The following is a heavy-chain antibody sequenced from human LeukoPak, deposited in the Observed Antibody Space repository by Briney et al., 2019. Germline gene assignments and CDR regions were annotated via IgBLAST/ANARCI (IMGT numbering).Heavy chain of an antibody. CDR1: GFTSSSYW. D-gene: IGHD2-15*01. CDR2: IKQDGSEK. Sequence: GGSLRLSCAVSGFTSSSYWMSRVRQAPGKGLEWVANIKQDGSEKYYVDSVKGRFTISRDNAKNSLYLQMNSLRAEDTAVYYCARAPYCIGGSWRFDYWGQGTLVTVSS. CDR3: ARAPYCIGGSWRFDY. V-gene: IGHV3-7*03. J-gene: IGHJ4*02.